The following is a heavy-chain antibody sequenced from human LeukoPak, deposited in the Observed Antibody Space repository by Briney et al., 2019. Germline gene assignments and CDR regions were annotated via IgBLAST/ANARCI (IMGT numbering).Heavy chain of an antibody. Sequence: PGGSLRLSCAASGFTLSSYAMSWVRQAPGKGLEWVLAISGSGGSTYYADSVKGRFTISRDNSKNTLYLQMNSLRAENTAVYYCAKDLLLSSSGLTHAFDIWGQGTMVTVSS. CDR2: ISGSGGST. D-gene: IGHD3-22*01. CDR1: GFTLSSYA. CDR3: AKDLLLSSSGLTHAFDI. J-gene: IGHJ3*02. V-gene: IGHV3-23*01.